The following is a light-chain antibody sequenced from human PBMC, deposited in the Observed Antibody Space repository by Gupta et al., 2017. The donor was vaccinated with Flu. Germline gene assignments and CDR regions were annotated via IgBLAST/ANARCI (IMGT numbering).Light chain of an antibody. CDR1: ALPKQY. Sequence: SYELTQPPSVSVSPGQTARIPCSGDALPKQYAYWYQQKPGQAPGLVIYDDSERPSGIPERFSGSSSGTTVTLTISGVQAEDEADYYCQSADSSGTYVFGTGTKVTVL. CDR3: QSADSSGTYV. V-gene: IGLV3-25*02. CDR2: DDS. J-gene: IGLJ1*01.